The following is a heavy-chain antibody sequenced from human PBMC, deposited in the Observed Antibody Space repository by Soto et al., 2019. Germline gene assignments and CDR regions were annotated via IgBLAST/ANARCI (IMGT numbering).Heavy chain of an antibody. CDR1: GFTVSSNY. CDR2: IYSGGST. V-gene: IGHV3-53*01. CDR3: ARVPLTPTYYYYGMDV. Sequence: GSLRLSCAASGFTVSSNYMSWVRQAPGKGLEWVSVIYSGGSTYYADSVKGRFTISRDNSKNTLYLQMNSLRAEDTAVYYCARVPLTPTYYYYGMDVWGQGTTVTVSS. D-gene: IGHD1-1*01. J-gene: IGHJ6*02.